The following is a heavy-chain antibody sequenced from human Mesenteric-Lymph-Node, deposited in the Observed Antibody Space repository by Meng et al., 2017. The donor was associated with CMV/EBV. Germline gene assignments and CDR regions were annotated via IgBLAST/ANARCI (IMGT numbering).Heavy chain of an antibody. CDR1: GFTFDDSA. J-gene: IGHJ3*02. CDR2: ISWNSVNI. Sequence: SLKISCAASGFTFDDSAIHWVRQVPGKGLEWVSGISWNSVNIAYADSVKGRFTISRDNAKNSLYLQMNSLRAEDMALYYCAKASLKDFWSGYTAFDIWGQGTMVTVSS. CDR3: AKASLKDFWSGYTAFDI. V-gene: IGHV3-9*03. D-gene: IGHD3-3*01.